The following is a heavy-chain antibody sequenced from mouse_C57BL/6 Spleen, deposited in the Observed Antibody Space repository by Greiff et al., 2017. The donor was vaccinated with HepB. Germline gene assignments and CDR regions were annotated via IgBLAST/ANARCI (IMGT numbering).Heavy chain of an antibody. CDR3: ARKEIYYDYLYAMDY. D-gene: IGHD2-4*01. V-gene: IGHV1-26*01. J-gene: IGHJ4*01. CDR1: GYTFTDYY. CDR2: INPNNGGT. Sequence: VQLQQSGPELVKPGASVKISCKASGYTFTDYYMNWVKQSHGKSLEWIGDINPNNGGTSYNQKFKGKATLTVDKSSSTAYMELRSLTSEDSAVYYCARKEIYYDYLYAMDYWGQGTSVTVSS.